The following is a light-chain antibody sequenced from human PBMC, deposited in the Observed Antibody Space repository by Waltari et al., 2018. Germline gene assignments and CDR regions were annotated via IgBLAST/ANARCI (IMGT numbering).Light chain of an antibody. J-gene: IGKJ3*01. CDR2: WAS. CDR3: QQYFVTPFT. V-gene: IGKV4-1*01. CDR1: QSIMYSSNNQNF. Sequence: DIVMTQYPDSLAVSLGERATINCKPSQSIMYSSNNQNFLAWYQKKPGHPPKLLIYWASTRQSGVPDRFTGSWSGTDFTLTISSLQAEDVAVYYCQQYFVTPFTFGPGTRVEIK.